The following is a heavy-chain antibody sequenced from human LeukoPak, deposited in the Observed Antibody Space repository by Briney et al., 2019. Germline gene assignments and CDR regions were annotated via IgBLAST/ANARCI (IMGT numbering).Heavy chain of an antibody. CDR1: GYTFTSYY. Sequence: ASVKVSCKASGYTFTSYYMHWGRQAPQQGLEWMGVINPSGGSTSYAQKFQGRVTMTRDTSTSTVYMELSSLRSEDTAVYYCARELLDCGGDCYGPDYWGQGTLVTVSS. CDR2: INPSGGST. CDR3: ARELLDCGGDCYGPDY. J-gene: IGHJ4*02. V-gene: IGHV1-46*01. D-gene: IGHD2-21*02.